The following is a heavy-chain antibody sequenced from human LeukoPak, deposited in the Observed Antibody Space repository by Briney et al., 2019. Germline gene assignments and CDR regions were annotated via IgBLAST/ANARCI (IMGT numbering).Heavy chain of an antibody. CDR2: IYSGGST. J-gene: IGHJ4*02. CDR3: ARRCSSTSCYIY. Sequence: PGGSLRLSCAASGFTVSSNYMSWVRQAPGKGLEWVSVIYSGGSTYYADSVKGRFTISRDNSKNTLYLQMNSLRAEDTAVYYCARRCSSTSCYIYWGQGTLVTVSS. CDR1: GFTVSSNY. V-gene: IGHV3-66*01. D-gene: IGHD2-2*02.